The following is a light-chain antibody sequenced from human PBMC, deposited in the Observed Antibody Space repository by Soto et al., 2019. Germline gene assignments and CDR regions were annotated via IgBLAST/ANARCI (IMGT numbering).Light chain of an antibody. Sequence: SYELTQPPSVSMAPGKTATITCGGNNVGGKSVHWYQQKPGQAPVLVIYYDRDRPSGIPERFSGSNSGNTATLTISRVEAGDEADYYCQVWDSGSDQVVFGGGTQLTVL. CDR1: NVGGKS. V-gene: IGLV3-21*04. CDR2: YDR. CDR3: QVWDSGSDQVV. J-gene: IGLJ2*01.